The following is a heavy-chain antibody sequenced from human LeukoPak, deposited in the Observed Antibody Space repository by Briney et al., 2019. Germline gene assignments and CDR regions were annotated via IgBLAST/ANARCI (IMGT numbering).Heavy chain of an antibody. D-gene: IGHD3-22*01. J-gene: IGHJ3*02. CDR2: IYYSGST. V-gene: IGHV4-39*01. CDR1: GGSISSSSYY. CDR3: ASDSSGYYDPYAFDI. Sequence: SGTLSLTYTVSGGSISSSSYYWGWIRQPPGKGLEWIGSIYYSGSTYYNPSLKSRVTISVDTSKNQFSLKLSSVTAADTAVYYCASDSSGYYDPYAFDIWGQGTMVTVSS.